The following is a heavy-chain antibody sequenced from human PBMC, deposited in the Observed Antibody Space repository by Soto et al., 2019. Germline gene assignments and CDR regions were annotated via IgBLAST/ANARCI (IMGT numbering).Heavy chain of an antibody. V-gene: IGHV4-30-4*01. CDR1: GGSISSGDDF. Sequence: PSETLSLTCTVSGGSISSGDDFWTWIRQPPGKGLEWIGYIYYSGSTYYNPSLKSRLTMSVDTSKNQFSLKLSSMTAADTAVYYCARGRAKLKDYYYYGMDVWGQGTTVTVSS. J-gene: IGHJ6*02. CDR3: ARGRAKLKDYYYYGMDV. CDR2: IYYSGST. D-gene: IGHD3-10*01.